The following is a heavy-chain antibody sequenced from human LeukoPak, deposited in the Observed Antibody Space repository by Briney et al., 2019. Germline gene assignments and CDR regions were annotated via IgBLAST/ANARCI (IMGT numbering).Heavy chain of an antibody. V-gene: IGHV4-31*03. CDR1: GGSISSGGYY. CDR3: ARYCSGGSSYSALEYFQH. J-gene: IGHJ1*01. Sequence: SQTLSLTCTVSGGSISSGGYYWSWIRQHPGKGLEWIGYIYYSGSTYYNPSLKSRVTISVDTSKNQFSLKLSSVTAADTAVYCCARYCSGGSSYSALEYFQHWGQGTLVTVSS. CDR2: IYYSGST. D-gene: IGHD2-15*01.